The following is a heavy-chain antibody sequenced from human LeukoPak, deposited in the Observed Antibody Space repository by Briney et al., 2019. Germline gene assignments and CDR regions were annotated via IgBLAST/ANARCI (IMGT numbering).Heavy chain of an antibody. D-gene: IGHD5-12*01. CDR1: GFTFTKNL. Sequence: QSGGSLRLSCAASGFTFTKNLMSWVRQAPGKGLEWVASVNGDGRQTYYVDSVKGRFTISRDNANDVLYLQMSRLRAEDTAVYYCARDWGGYDRLFDYWGQGALVTVSS. CDR2: VNGDGRQT. J-gene: IGHJ4*02. V-gene: IGHV3-7*01. CDR3: ARDWGGYDRLFDY.